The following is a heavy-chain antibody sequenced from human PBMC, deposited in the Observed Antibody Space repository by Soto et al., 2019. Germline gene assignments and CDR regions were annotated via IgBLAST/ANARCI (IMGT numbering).Heavy chain of an antibody. CDR2: ISYDGYNK. Sequence: DLVESGGGVVQPGRSLRLSCASSGFTFSSYAIHWVRQAPGKGLEWVAVISYDGYNKYYADSVKGRFTISRDNSKNTLYLQMNSLRADDTAVYYCARVPTGMTGTIIDYWGQGTLVTVSS. CDR1: GFTFSSYA. J-gene: IGHJ4*02. V-gene: IGHV3-30-3*01. CDR3: ARVPTGMTGTIIDY. D-gene: IGHD1-7*01.